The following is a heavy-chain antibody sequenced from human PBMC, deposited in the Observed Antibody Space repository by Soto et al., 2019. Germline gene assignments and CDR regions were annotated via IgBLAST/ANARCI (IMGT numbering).Heavy chain of an antibody. V-gene: IGHV1-18*01. CDR1: GYIFVNYG. CDR3: VMVDNYVTPTPQDV. Sequence: QVQLVQSGDEVKKPGASVKVSCKASGYIFVNYGIAWVRQAPRQGLEWMGWISPYTGNTHSASKVQGRLTMTTDTSTSTAYRDLWSLASDDTAVYYCVMVDNYVTPTPQDVWGQGTTVTVSS. J-gene: IGHJ6*02. D-gene: IGHD3-16*01. CDR2: ISPYTGNT.